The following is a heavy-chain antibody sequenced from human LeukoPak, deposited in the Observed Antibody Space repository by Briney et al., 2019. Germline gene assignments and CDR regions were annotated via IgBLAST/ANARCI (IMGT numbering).Heavy chain of an antibody. J-gene: IGHJ4*02. D-gene: IGHD3-10*01. CDR3: ARDYYGSAIYYFDH. CDR2: IWYDGRNK. CDR1: GFAFSRLA. V-gene: IGHV3-33*08. Sequence: GGSLRLSCAASGFAFSRLAMHWVRQAPGKGLEWVAVIWYDGRNKYYADSVKGRFTISRDNSKNTLYLQMNSLRAEDTAMYYCARDYYGSAIYYFDHWGQGTLVTVSS.